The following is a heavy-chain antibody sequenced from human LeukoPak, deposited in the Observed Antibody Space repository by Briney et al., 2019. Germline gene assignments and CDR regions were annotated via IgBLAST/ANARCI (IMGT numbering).Heavy chain of an antibody. CDR1: GFTFSNVW. Sequence: PGGSLRLSCAASGFTFSNVWMTWVRQAPGKGLECVGRIKTTTVGGTTDYAAPVKGRFTISRDDSKNMVYLQMKSLQTEDTAVYYCTTDFFHGYSGSWGQGTLVTVSS. CDR3: TTDFFHGYSGS. D-gene: IGHD5-12*01. CDR2: IKTTTVGGTT. J-gene: IGHJ5*02. V-gene: IGHV3-15*01.